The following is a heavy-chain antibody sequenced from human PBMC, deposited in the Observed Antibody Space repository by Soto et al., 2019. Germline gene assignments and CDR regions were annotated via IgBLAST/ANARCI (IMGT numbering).Heavy chain of an antibody. D-gene: IGHD2-15*01. CDR3: AIEVVVAADYGDYVESTDFDY. CDR1: GGTFSSYA. Sequence: GASVKVSCKASGGTFSSYAISWVRQAPGQGLEWMGGIIPIFGTANYAQKFQGRVTITADESTSTAYMELSSLRSEDTAVYYCAIEVVVAADYGDYVESTDFDYWGQGTLVTVSS. J-gene: IGHJ4*02. CDR2: IIPIFGTA. V-gene: IGHV1-69*13.